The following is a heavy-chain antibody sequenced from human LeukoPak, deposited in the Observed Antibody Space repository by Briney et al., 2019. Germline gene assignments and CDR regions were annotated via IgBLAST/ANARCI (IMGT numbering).Heavy chain of an antibody. CDR2: INSDETIK. D-gene: IGHD5-12*01. J-gene: IGHJ4*02. Sequence: PEGSLRLSCAAPGFTFSDYYMSWIRQAPGKGLEWVAYINSDETIKHYADSVKGRFSVSRDNAKSSLYLQMDSLRADDTAVYYCARWLFYFDYWGQGALVTVSS. CDR1: GFTFSDYY. CDR3: ARWLFYFDY. V-gene: IGHV3-11*01.